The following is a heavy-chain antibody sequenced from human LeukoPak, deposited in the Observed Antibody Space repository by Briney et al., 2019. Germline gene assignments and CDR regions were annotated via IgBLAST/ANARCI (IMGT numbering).Heavy chain of an antibody. J-gene: IGHJ4*02. V-gene: IGHV3-23*01. D-gene: IGHD2-15*01. CDR1: GFTFSTYA. CDR2: ISGSGDST. Sequence: PGGSLRLSCAASGFTFSTYAMSWVRQAPGKGLEWVSGISGSGDSTYYADSVKGRFTISRDNAKNTLYLQMNSLRAEDTAVYYCARDRSPSVVVAADYWGQGTLVTVSS. CDR3: ARDRSPSVVVAADY.